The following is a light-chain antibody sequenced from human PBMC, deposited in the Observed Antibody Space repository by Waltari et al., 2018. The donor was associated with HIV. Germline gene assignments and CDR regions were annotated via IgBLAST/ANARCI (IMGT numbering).Light chain of an antibody. CDR2: KDS. V-gene: IGLV3-25*03. CDR3: ESADSTGNYWA. Sequence: SYELTQPPSVSVSPGQTDTITCSGDALPKQFAYWYQQKPGQAPLLVIYKDSGRPSGIPDRFSGSNSGTTVTLIISGVQAEDEADYYCESADSTGNYWAFGGGTKLTVL. J-gene: IGLJ2*01. CDR1: ALPKQF.